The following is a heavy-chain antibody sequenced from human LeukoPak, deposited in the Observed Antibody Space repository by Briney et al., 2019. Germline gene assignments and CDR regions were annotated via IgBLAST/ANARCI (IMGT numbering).Heavy chain of an antibody. D-gene: IGHD3-22*01. Sequence: TSETLSLTCTVSGGSISSGSYYWSWIRQPAGKGLEWIGRIYTSGITNYNPSLKSRVTISVDTSKNQFSLKLSSVTAADTAVYYCARSPLYYDSSGYYGRDYWGQGTLVTVSS. CDR1: GGSISSGSYY. CDR3: ARSPLYYDSSGYYGRDY. V-gene: IGHV4-61*02. J-gene: IGHJ4*02. CDR2: IYTSGIT.